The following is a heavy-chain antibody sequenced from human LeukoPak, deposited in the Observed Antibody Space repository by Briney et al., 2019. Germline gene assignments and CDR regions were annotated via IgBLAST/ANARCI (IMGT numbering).Heavy chain of an antibody. V-gene: IGHV1-18*01. CDR2: ISAYNGNT. J-gene: IGHJ6*02. D-gene: IGHD6-19*01. Sequence: ASVKVSCKASGYTFTSYGISWVRQAPGQGLEWMGWISAYNGNTNYAQKLQGRVTMTTDTSTSTAYMELRSLRSDDTAVYYCARDRIGSGWLTTSMDAWGQGTTVTVSS. CDR3: ARDRIGSGWLTTSMDA. CDR1: GYTFTSYG.